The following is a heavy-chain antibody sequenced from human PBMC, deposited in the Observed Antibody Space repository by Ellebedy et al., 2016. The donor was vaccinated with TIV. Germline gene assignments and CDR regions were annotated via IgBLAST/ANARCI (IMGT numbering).Heavy chain of an antibody. J-gene: IGHJ4*02. CDR1: GASITHPNHF. V-gene: IGHV4-31*03. CDR2: TYYSGSA. Sequence: SETLSLXXTVSGASITHPNHFWTWIRQLPGTGLEWIGYTYYSGSASYNPSLKDRVTISVDTSKSQFSLSLTSVTAADTAVYYCARDLGSGVYPGHWGQGTLVTVSS. D-gene: IGHD6-13*01. CDR3: ARDLGSGVYPGH.